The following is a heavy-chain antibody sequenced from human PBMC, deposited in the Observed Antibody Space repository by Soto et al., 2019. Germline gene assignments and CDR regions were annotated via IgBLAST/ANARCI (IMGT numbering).Heavy chain of an antibody. CDR2: ISGYTGST. J-gene: IGHJ4*02. CDR1: GYTFHNYG. V-gene: IGHV1-18*01. Sequence: QVLLMQSGPEVKKPGASVKVSCKASGYTFHNYGISWVRQVPGQGLAWRGWISGYTGSTNYAPTTQGRVTVTRDTSTATADMELRSLRSDDTAIYYCASGSEGFDLWGQGTLVTVSS. D-gene: IGHD2-15*01. CDR3: ASGSEGFDL.